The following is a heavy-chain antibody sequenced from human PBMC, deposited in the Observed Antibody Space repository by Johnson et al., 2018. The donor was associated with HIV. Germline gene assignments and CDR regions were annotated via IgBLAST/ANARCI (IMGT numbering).Heavy chain of an antibody. Sequence: VQLVESGGSVVRPGGSLRLSCAASGFTFDDYGMSWVRQAPGKGLEWVSGINWNGGSTGYADSVKGRFNISRDNAKNSLYLQMNSLRGEDTDLYYCARGKYCTNGVCYTKGAFDIWGQGTMVTVSS. CDR3: ARGKYCTNGVCYTKGAFDI. CDR2: INWNGGST. V-gene: IGHV3-20*04. J-gene: IGHJ3*02. D-gene: IGHD2-8*01. CDR1: GFTFDDYG.